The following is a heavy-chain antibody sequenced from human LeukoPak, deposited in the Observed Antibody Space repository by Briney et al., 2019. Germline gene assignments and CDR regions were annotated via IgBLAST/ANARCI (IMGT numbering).Heavy chain of an antibody. D-gene: IGHD2-2*01. Sequence: QTGGSLRLSCAASGFTFSSYEMNWVRQAPGKGLEWVSYISSSGSTIYYADSVKGRFTISRDNAKNSLYLQMNSLRAEDTAVYYCARVGNIVVVPAAMLDYYYMDVWGKGTTVTISS. V-gene: IGHV3-48*03. CDR1: GFTFSSYE. J-gene: IGHJ6*03. CDR2: ISSSGSTI. CDR3: ARVGNIVVVPAAMLDYYYMDV.